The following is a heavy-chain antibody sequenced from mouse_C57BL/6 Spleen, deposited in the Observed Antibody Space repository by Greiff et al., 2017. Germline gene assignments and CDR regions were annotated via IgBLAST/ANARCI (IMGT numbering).Heavy chain of an antibody. Sequence: QVQLQQPGAELVLPGASVKLSCKASGYTFTSYWMHWVKQRPGQGLEWIGEIDPSDSYTNYNQKFKGKSTLTVDKSSSTAYMQLSSLTSEDSAVYYCARKTTMVTTEGWAYAMDYWGQGTSVTVSS. D-gene: IGHD2-2*01. J-gene: IGHJ4*01. V-gene: IGHV1-69*01. CDR3: ARKTTMVTTEGWAYAMDY. CDR1: GYTFTSYW. CDR2: IDPSDSYT.